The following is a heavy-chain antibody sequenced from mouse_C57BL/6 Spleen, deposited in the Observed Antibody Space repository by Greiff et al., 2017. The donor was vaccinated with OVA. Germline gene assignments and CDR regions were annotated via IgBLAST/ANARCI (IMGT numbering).Heavy chain of an antibody. V-gene: IGHV3-6*01. D-gene: IGHD1-1*01. CDR2: ISYDGSN. Sequence: EVQLQESGPGLVKPSQSLSLTCSVTGYSITSGYYWNWIRQFPGNKLEWMGYISYDGSNNYNPSLKNRISIPRNPSKNQFFLKLNSVTTEDTATYYCARSGGLYITTVDYFDYWGQGTTLTVSS. J-gene: IGHJ2*01. CDR3: ARSGGLYITTVDYFDY. CDR1: GYSITSGYY.